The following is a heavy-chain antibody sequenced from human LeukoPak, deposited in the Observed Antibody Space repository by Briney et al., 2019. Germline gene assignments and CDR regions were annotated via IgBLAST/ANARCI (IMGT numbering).Heavy chain of an antibody. CDR3: ARQDSRSWYYFDY. D-gene: IGHD6-13*01. V-gene: IGHV5-51*01. Sequence: GESLKISCRGSGYSFISYWIGWVRQMPEKDLEWMGIIYPRDSDTRYSPSFQGQVTISVDKSISTAYLQWSSLKASDTAMYYCARQDSRSWYYFDYWGQGTLVTVSS. CDR2: IYPRDSDT. CDR1: GYSFISYW. J-gene: IGHJ4*02.